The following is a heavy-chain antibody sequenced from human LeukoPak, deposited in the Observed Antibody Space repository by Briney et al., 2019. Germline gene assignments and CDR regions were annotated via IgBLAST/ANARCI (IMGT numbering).Heavy chain of an antibody. V-gene: IGHV4-61*01. CDR1: GGSVSSGSYY. Sequence: PSETLSLTCTVSGGSVSSGSYYWSWIRQPPGKGLEWIGYIYYSGSTNYNPSLKSRVTISVDTSKNQFSLKLSSVTAADTAVYYCAREETRYYYYYGMDVWGQGTMVTVSS. CDR3: AREETRYYYYYGMDV. J-gene: IGHJ6*02. CDR2: IYYSGST.